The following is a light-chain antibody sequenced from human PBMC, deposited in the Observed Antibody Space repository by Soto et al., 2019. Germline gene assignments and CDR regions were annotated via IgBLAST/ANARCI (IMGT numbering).Light chain of an antibody. CDR1: QSISSY. J-gene: IGKJ1*01. Sequence: DIQMTQSPSSLSASVGDRVTITCRASQSISSYLNWYQQKPGKAPKLLIYAASSLQSGVPSRFSGSGSGTDLTLTISSLQPEDFATYYCEQSYSTPWTCGQGTQVEIK. CDR2: AAS. V-gene: IGKV1-39*01. CDR3: EQSYSTPWT.